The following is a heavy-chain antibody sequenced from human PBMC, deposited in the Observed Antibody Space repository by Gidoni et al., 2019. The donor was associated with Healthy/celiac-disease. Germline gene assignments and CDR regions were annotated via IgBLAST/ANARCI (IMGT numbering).Heavy chain of an antibody. CDR3: ARKSGSWSLYYFDY. CDR2: IKQDGSEK. Sequence: EVKLVESGGGLVQPGGSLRLSCAASGLTFSSYWMSWVRQAPGKGLEWVANIKQDGSEKYYVDSVKGRFTISRDNAKNSLYLQMNSLRAEDTAVYYCARKSGSWSLYYFDYWGQGTLVTVSS. V-gene: IGHV3-7*01. CDR1: GLTFSSYW. D-gene: IGHD2-15*01. J-gene: IGHJ4*02.